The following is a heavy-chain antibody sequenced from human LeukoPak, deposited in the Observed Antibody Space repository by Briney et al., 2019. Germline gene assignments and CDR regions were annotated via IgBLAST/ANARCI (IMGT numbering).Heavy chain of an antibody. D-gene: IGHD2-2*01. Sequence: ASVKVSCKASGYTFTSYYMHWVRQAPGQGLEWMGIINPSGGSTSYAQKFQGRVTMTRDTSTSTVYMELSSLRSEDTAVYYCARGGPYCSSTSCYRVNWFDPWGQGTLVTVSS. CDR1: GYTFTSYY. CDR2: INPSGGST. V-gene: IGHV1-46*01. J-gene: IGHJ5*02. CDR3: ARGGPYCSSTSCYRVNWFDP.